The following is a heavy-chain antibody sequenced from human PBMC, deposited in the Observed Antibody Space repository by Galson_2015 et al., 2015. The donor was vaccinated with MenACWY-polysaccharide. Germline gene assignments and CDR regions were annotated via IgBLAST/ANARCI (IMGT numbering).Heavy chain of an antibody. J-gene: IGHJ5*02. D-gene: IGHD1-1*01. CDR1: GGSVSSAPYF. Sequence: TLSLPCAVSGGSVSSAPYFWSWIRPPPGEGLEWIGSITYGGNTYDNPSLMSRTTISMDMSKNLFSLKLTSVTAADTAVYYCARGGRAVSGNNWFDPWGQGTLVTVSS. CDR3: ARGGRAVSGNNWFDP. V-gene: IGHV4-30-4*01. CDR2: ITYGGNT.